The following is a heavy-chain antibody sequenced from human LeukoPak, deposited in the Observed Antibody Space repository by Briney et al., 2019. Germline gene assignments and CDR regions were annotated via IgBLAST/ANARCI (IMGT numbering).Heavy chain of an antibody. CDR3: ARDSSMATYAFDI. CDR1: GFTFSSYS. D-gene: IGHD5-24*01. J-gene: IGHJ3*02. CDR2: ISSSSSYI. V-gene: IGHV3-21*01. Sequence: PGGSLRLSCAASGFTFSSYSMNWVRQAPGKGLEWVSSISSSSSYIYYADSVKGRFTISRDNAKNSLYLQMNSLRAEDTAVYYCARDSSMATYAFDIWGQGTMVTVSS.